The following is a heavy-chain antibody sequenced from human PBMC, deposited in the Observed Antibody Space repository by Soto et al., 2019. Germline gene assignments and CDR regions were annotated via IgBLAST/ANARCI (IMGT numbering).Heavy chain of an antibody. CDR3: ARDLSVQLVAYYYYGRDV. Sequence: EVQLVESGGGLVQPGGSLRLSCAASGFTFSSYWMSWVRQAPGKGLERVANIKQDGSEKYYVASVKGRFTISRDNAKNSLYRQMNSLRAEDTAVYYCARDLSVQLVAYYYYGRDVWGQGTTVTVSS. V-gene: IGHV3-7*01. J-gene: IGHJ6*02. CDR2: IKQDGSEK. D-gene: IGHD6-6*01. CDR1: GFTFSSYW.